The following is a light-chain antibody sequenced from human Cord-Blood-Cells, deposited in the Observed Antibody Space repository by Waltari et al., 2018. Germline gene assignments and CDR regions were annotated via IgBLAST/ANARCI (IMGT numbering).Light chain of an antibody. Sequence: SYVLTQPPSVSVAPGKTARITCGGNNIGSKSVNWYQQKPGQAPVLVIYYDSDRPSGVSNRFSGSKSGNTASLTISGLQAEDEADYYCCSYAGSSTYVFGTGTKVTVL. CDR3: CSYAGSSTYV. J-gene: IGLJ1*01. CDR2: YDS. CDR1: NIGSKS. V-gene: IGLV3-21*01.